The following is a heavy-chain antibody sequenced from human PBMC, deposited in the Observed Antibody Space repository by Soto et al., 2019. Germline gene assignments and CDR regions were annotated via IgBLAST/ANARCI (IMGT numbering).Heavy chain of an antibody. V-gene: IGHV4-59*01. CDR2: VYNSGST. CDR1: GGSIRSNY. D-gene: IGHD6-13*01. Sequence: SETLSLTCTVSGGSIRSNYWTWIRQPPGKGLEWIGYVYNSGSTNNNPSLKSRVTISEDTSKSQFSLKVNSMTAADTAVYYCARYRREAVAGYTLDNWGQGMLVTVSS. CDR3: ARYRREAVAGYTLDN. J-gene: IGHJ4*02.